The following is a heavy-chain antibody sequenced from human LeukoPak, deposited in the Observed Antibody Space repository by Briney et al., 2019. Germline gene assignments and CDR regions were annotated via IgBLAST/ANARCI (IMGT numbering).Heavy chain of an antibody. Sequence: SETLSLTCSVSGGSISTYYWSWIRQPAGKGLEWIAQIHTSGSTNFNPSLKSRVSISMDTPNNQFSLMISSVTAADTAIYYCAGKGLSTGWTFDYWGHGTLVTVSS. CDR1: GGSISTYY. CDR3: AGKGLSTGWTFDY. J-gene: IGHJ4*01. CDR2: IHTSGST. V-gene: IGHV4-4*07. D-gene: IGHD6-19*01.